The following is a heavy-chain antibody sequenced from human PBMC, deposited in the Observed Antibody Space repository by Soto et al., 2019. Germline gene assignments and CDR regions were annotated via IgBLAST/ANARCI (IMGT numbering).Heavy chain of an antibody. D-gene: IGHD3-10*01. CDR3: ARDHKRITMVRGVSHRFDY. V-gene: IGHV3-7*03. Sequence: EVQLVESGGGLVQPGGSLRLSCAASGFTFSSYWMSWVRQAPGKGLEWVANIKQDGSEKYYVDSVKGRFTISRDNAKNSLYLQMNSLRAEDTAVYYCARDHKRITMVRGVSHRFDYWGQGTLVTVSS. CDR1: GFTFSSYW. CDR2: IKQDGSEK. J-gene: IGHJ4*02.